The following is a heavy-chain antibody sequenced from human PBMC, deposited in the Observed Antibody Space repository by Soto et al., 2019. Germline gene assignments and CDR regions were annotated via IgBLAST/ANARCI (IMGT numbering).Heavy chain of an antibody. V-gene: IGHV4-59*01. CDR1: GGSISSYY. J-gene: IGHJ5*02. D-gene: IGHD2-15*01. Sequence: PSETLSLTCTVSGGSISSYYWSWIRQPPGKGLEWIGYIYYSGSTNYNPSLKSRVTISVDTSKNQFSLKLSSVTAADTAVYYCARDFGGGSSLNWFDPWGQGTLVTVSS. CDR2: IYYSGST. CDR3: ARDFGGGSSLNWFDP.